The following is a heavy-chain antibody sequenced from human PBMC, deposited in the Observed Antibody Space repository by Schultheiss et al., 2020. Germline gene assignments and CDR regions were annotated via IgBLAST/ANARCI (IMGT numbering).Heavy chain of an antibody. D-gene: IGHD6-19*01. V-gene: IGHV4-34*01. Sequence: SETLSLTCAVYGGSFSGYYWSWIRQPPGRGLEWIGEINHSGSTNYNPSLKSRVTISVDTSKNQFSLKLSSVTAADTAVYYCARHGPPYIAVAGYDDAFDIWGQGTMVTVSS. J-gene: IGHJ3*02. CDR2: INHSGST. CDR1: GGSFSGYY. CDR3: ARHGPPYIAVAGYDDAFDI.